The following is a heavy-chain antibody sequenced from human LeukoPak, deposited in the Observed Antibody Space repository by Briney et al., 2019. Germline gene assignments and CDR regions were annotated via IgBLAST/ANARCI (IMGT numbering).Heavy chain of an antibody. J-gene: IGHJ4*02. Sequence: ASAKVPCKASGYTFTGYYMHWVRQAPGQGLEWMGWINPNSGGTNYAQKFQGRVTMTRDTSISTAYMELSRLRSDDTAVYYCARGRFLTPVVVPAAIREKFDYWGQGTLVTVSS. CDR3: ARGRFLTPVVVPAAIREKFDY. CDR1: GYTFTGYY. D-gene: IGHD2-2*01. CDR2: INPNSGGT. V-gene: IGHV1-2*02.